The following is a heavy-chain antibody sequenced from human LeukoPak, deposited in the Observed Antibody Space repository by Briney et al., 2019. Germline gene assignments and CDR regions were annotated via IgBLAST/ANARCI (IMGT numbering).Heavy chain of an antibody. CDR1: TFTFSNHA. D-gene: IGHD2-21*01. CDR2: ITGSGGGT. CDR3: AKGQLSVIIRGGLDV. Sequence: PGGSLRLSCAASTFTFSNHAMSWVRQGPGKGLEWVSGITGSGGGTFYADSVKGRFTISRDSSNNILYLQMKSLRDEDTAVYYCAKGQLSVIIRGGLDVWGQGTAVTVSS. J-gene: IGHJ6*02. V-gene: IGHV3-23*01.